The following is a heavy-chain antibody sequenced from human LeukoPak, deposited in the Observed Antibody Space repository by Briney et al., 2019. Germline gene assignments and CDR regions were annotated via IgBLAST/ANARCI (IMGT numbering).Heavy chain of an antibody. V-gene: IGHV4-59*12. D-gene: IGHD3-22*01. J-gene: IGHJ4*02. CDR1: GGSISSYY. Sequence: PSETLSLTCTVSGGSISSYYWSRIRQPPGKGLEWIGYIHYSGSTYYNPSLTSRVTISIDTSKNQFSLKLSSVTAADTAVYYCARVGPTYYYDSSGYYLDYWGQGTLVTVSS. CDR2: IHYSGST. CDR3: ARVGPTYYYDSSGYYLDY.